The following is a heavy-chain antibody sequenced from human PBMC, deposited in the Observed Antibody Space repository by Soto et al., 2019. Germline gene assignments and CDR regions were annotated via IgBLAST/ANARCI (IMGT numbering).Heavy chain of an antibody. J-gene: IGHJ6*02. Sequence: GGSLRLSCAASGFTFSSYGMHWVRQAPGKGLEWVAVISYDGSNKYYADSVKGRFTISRDNSKNTLYLQTNSLRAEDTAVYYCAKDPTAAGDYYYYGMDVWGQGTTVTVSS. V-gene: IGHV3-30*18. CDR1: GFTFSSYG. D-gene: IGHD6-13*01. CDR2: ISYDGSNK. CDR3: AKDPTAAGDYYYYGMDV.